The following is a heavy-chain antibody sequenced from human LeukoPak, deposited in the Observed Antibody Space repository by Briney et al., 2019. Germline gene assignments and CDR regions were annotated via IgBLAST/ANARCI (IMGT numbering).Heavy chain of an antibody. Sequence: PGGSLRLSCSASGFTFSSYAMHWVRQAPGKGLEYVSAISSNGGSTYYADSVKGRFTISRDNSKNTLYLQMSSLRAEDTAVYYCVKDLTSAGSLERPTVYWGQGTLVTVSS. V-gene: IGHV3-64D*06. D-gene: IGHD1-1*01. J-gene: IGHJ4*02. CDR2: ISSNGGST. CDR3: VKDLTSAGSLERPTVY. CDR1: GFTFSSYA.